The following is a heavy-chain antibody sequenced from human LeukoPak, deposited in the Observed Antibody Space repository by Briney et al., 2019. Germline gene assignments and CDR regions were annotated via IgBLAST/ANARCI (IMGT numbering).Heavy chain of an antibody. CDR3: ARDEGNTGWHTFDI. J-gene: IGHJ4*02. CDR2: TYYRSEWYY. D-gene: IGHD6-19*01. CDR1: GDSVSTINGA. V-gene: IGHV6-1*01. Sequence: SQTLSLTCGISGDSVSTINGAWNWVRQSPSRGLEWLGRTYYRSEWYYDYAVSVQGRITINPDTSKNQFSLQLSSVTPEDTAVYYCARDEGNTGWHTFDIWGQGTLITVSS.